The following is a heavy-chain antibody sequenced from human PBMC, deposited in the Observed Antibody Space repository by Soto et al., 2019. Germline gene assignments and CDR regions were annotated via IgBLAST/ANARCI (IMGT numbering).Heavy chain of an antibody. CDR3: TRDPNTYYDFWTCPGCYYYMDV. J-gene: IGHJ6*03. Sequence: GGSLRLSCTASGFTFGDYAMSWFRQAPGKGLEWVGFIRSKAYGGTTEYAASVKGRFTISRDDSKSIANLQMNSLKTEDTAVYYCTRDPNTYYDFWTCPGCYYYMDVWGKGTTVTVSS. V-gene: IGHV3-49*03. CDR1: GFTFGDYA. CDR2: IRSKAYGGTT. D-gene: IGHD3-3*01.